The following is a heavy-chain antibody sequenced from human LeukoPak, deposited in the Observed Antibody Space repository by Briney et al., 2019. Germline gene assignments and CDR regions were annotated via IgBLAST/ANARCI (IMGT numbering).Heavy chain of an antibody. J-gene: IGHJ4*02. CDR3: ARCRYYDSSGYYYGEYYFDY. CDR1: GFTFTAYY. Sequence: ASVKVSCKASGFTFTAYYMHWVRQAPGQGLEWLGWINPNSGGSSSAQKFQGRVTMTRDTSISTAYMELSRLRSDDAAVYYCARCRYYDSSGYYYGEYYFDYWGQGTLVTVSS. D-gene: IGHD3-22*01. CDR2: INPNSGGS. V-gene: IGHV1-2*02.